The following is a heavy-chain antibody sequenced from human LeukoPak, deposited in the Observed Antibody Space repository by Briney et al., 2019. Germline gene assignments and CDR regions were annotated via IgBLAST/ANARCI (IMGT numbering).Heavy chain of an antibody. J-gene: IGHJ6*03. CDR3: AKDAGSIAARRGEADYYYYYMDV. CDR2: IRYDGSNK. V-gene: IGHV3-30*02. D-gene: IGHD6-6*01. Sequence: GGSLRLSCAASGFTFSSYGTHWVRQAPGKGQEWVAFIRYDGSNKYYADSVKGRFTISRDNSKNTLYLQMNSLRAEDTAVYYCAKDAGSIAARRGEADYYYYYMDVWGKGTTVTVSS. CDR1: GFTFSSYG.